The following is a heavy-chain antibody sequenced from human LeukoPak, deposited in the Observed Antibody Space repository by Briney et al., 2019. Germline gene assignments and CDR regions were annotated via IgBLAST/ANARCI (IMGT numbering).Heavy chain of an antibody. V-gene: IGHV3-7*01. D-gene: IGHD1-26*01. J-gene: IGHJ4*02. CDR3: ARDPVEWELLLDY. CDR2: MNIDGSEK. CDR1: GFTVSMYW. Sequence: GGSLRLSCAASGFTVSMYWMSWVRQAPGKRLEWVANMNIDGSEKYYADSVKGRFSISRDNARNSVYLQMASLRVEDTAVYYCARDPVEWELLLDYWGQGTLVTVSS.